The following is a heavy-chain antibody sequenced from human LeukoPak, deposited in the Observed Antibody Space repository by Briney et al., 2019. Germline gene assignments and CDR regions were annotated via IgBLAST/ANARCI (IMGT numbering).Heavy chain of an antibody. CDR2: ISYDGSNK. CDR1: GFTFSSYG. J-gene: IGHJ4*02. V-gene: IGHV3-30*18. CDR3: AKDGGGNSWYFDY. D-gene: IGHD4-23*01. Sequence: GGSLRLSCAASGFTFSSYGMHWVLQAPGKGLEWVAVISYDGSNKYYADSVKGRFTISRDNSKNTLYLQMNSLRAEDTAVYYCAKDGGGNSWYFDYWGQGTLVTVSS.